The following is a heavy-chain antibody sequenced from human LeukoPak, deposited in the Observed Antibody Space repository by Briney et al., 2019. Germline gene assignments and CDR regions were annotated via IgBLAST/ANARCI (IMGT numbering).Heavy chain of an antibody. CDR1: GGSFSGYY. Sequence: PSETLSLTCAVYGGSFSGYYWSWIRQPPGKGLEWIGEINHSGSTNYNPSLKSRVTISVDTSKNQFSLKLSSVTAADTAVYYCARGYYYGSGSYYKVFYFDYWGQGTLVTVSS. D-gene: IGHD3-10*01. CDR3: ARGYYYGSGSYYKVFYFDY. CDR2: INHSGST. J-gene: IGHJ4*02. V-gene: IGHV4-34*01.